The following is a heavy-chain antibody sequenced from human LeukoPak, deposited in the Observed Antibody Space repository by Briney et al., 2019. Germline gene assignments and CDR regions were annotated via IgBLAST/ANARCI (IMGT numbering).Heavy chain of an antibody. CDR1: GGSISSYY. J-gene: IGHJ5*02. CDR3: ARDRGPGYCSSTSCPGDWFDP. D-gene: IGHD2-2*01. Sequence: PSETLSLTCTVSGGSISSYYWSWIRQPAGKGLEWIGRIYTSESTNYNPSLKSRVTMSVDTSKNQFSLKLSSVTAADTAVYYCARDRGPGYCSSTSCPGDWFDPWGQGTLVTVSS. V-gene: IGHV4-4*07. CDR2: IYTSEST.